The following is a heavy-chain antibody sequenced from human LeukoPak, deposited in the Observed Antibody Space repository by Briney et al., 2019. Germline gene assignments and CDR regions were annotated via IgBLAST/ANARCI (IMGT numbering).Heavy chain of an antibody. CDR3: AKDLSGYSSSWLHDAFDI. CDR2: ISGSGGST. V-gene: IGHV3-23*01. J-gene: IGHJ3*02. Sequence: GGSLRLSCAASGFTFSSYSMNWVRQAPGKGLEWVSAISGSGGSTYYADSVKGRFTISRDNSKNTLYLQMNSLRAEDTAVYYCAKDLSGYSSSWLHDAFDIWGQGTMVTVSS. CDR1: GFTFSSYS. D-gene: IGHD6-13*01.